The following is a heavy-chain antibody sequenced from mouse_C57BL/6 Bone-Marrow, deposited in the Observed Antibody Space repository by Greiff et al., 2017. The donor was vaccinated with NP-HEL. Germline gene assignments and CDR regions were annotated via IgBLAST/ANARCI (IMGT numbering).Heavy chain of an antibody. V-gene: IGHV1-50*01. J-gene: IGHJ3*01. Sequence: VQLQQPGAELVKPGASVKLSCKASGYTFTSYWMQWVKQRPGQGLEWIGEIDPSDSYTNYNQKFKGKATLTVDTSSSTAYMQLSSLTSEDSAVYYCARRGMVSYWGQGTLVTVSA. CDR1: GYTFTSYW. CDR2: IDPSDSYT. D-gene: IGHD2-3*01. CDR3: ARRGMVSY.